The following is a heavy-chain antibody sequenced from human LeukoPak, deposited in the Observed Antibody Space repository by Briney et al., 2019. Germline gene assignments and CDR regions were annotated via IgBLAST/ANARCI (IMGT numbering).Heavy chain of an antibody. D-gene: IGHD1-26*01. CDR2: ISSSGTTI. Sequence: GGSLRLSCAASGFTFSDYYMSWIRQAPGKGLEWVSYISSSGTTIYYADSVKGRFTISRDNAKNSLYLQMNSLSAEDTAVYYCARRRDSGSLQHFDYWGQGTLVTVSS. J-gene: IGHJ4*02. CDR3: ARRRDSGSLQHFDY. V-gene: IGHV3-11*01. CDR1: GFTFSDYY.